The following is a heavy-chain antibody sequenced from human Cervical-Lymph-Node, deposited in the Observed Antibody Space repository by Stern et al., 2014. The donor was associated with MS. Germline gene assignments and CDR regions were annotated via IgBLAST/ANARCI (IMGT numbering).Heavy chain of an antibody. CDR3: ARYIGPSAAGSLGRIDP. D-gene: IGHD6-13*01. Sequence: VQLVESGAGVKKPGASVKVSCKPSGYTFTNYGINWVRQAPGKGLEWMGWISPYNGKTKYAQTLKGSVTLTTEKSTSTAYTELRSLRSDDTAVYYCARYIGPSAAGSLGRIDPWGQGTLVTVSS. CDR1: GYTFTNYG. V-gene: IGHV1-18*01. CDR2: ISPYNGKT. J-gene: IGHJ5*02.